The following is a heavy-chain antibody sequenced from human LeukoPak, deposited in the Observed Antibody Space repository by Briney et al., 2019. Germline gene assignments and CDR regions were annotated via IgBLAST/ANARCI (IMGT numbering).Heavy chain of an antibody. CDR3: ARDGDRSRGDTFDI. D-gene: IGHD3-10*01. J-gene: IGHJ3*02. CDR2: IYYSGIT. CDR1: GGSISTYY. V-gene: IGHV4-59*01. Sequence: SETLSLTCTVSGGSISTYYWSWIRQPPGKGLEWIGYIYYSGITNYNPSLKSRVTISVDTSKNQFSLKVRSVTAADTAVYYCARDGDRSRGDTFDIWGQGTMVTVSS.